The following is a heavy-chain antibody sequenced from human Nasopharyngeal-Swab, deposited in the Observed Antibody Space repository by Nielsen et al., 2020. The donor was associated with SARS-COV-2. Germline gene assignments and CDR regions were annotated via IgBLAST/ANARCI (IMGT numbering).Heavy chain of an antibody. D-gene: IGHD3-22*01. CDR2: ISWDGGST. CDR1: GFTFDDYT. J-gene: IGHJ4*02. V-gene: IGHV3-43*01. Sequence: GESLKISCAASGFTFDDYTMHWVRQAPGKGLEWVSLISWDGGSTYYADSVKGRFTISRDNSKNSLYLQMNSLRTEDTALYYCAKDRDYYDSSGYYDYWGQGTLVTVSS. CDR3: AKDRDYYDSSGYYDY.